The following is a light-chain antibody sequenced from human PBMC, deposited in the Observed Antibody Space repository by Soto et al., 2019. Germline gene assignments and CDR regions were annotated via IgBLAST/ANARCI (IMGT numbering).Light chain of an antibody. CDR3: SAYTSSTTLV. CDR1: SSDVGGHNY. Sequence: QSVLTQSPSASGSPGQSVTISCTGTSSDVGGHNYVSWYQHHPGKAPKLIIYEVSKRPSGVPDRFSGSKSGNTASLTVSGLQAEDEAVYYCSAYTSSTTLVFGGGTKVTVL. CDR2: EVS. V-gene: IGLV2-8*01. J-gene: IGLJ2*01.